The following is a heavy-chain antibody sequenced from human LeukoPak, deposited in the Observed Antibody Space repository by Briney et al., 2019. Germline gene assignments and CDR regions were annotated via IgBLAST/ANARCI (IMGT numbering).Heavy chain of an antibody. V-gene: IGHV3-13*01. CDR3: ARLYSSGRYANAFDT. D-gene: IGHD6-19*01. J-gene: IGHJ3*02. Sequence: PGGSLRLSCEASGFTFGDYDMHWVRQATGKGLEWVSAIRSIGDRFYSGSVKGRFTISRESAKNTFYLEMNSLRVGDTAVYYCARLYSSGRYANAFDTWGQGTVVTVSS. CDR2: IRSIGDR. CDR1: GFTFGDYD.